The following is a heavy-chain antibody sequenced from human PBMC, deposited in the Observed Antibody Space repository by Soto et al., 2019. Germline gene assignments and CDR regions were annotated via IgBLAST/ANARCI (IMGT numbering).Heavy chain of an antibody. V-gene: IGHV1-18*01. Sequence: ASVKVSCKASGYTFTSYGISWVRQAPGQGLEWMGWISAYNGNTNYAQKLQGRVTMTTDTSTSTAYMELRSLRPDDTAVYYCARVRWNRQWLDVRPHYFDYWGQGTLVTVSS. J-gene: IGHJ4*02. CDR2: ISAYNGNT. CDR1: GYTFTSYG. CDR3: ARVRWNRQWLDVRPHYFDY. D-gene: IGHD6-19*01.